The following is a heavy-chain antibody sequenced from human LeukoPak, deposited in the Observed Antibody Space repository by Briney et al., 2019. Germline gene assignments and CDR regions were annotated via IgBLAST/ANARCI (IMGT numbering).Heavy chain of an antibody. J-gene: IGHJ6*02. Sequence: SETLSLTCTVSGDSICSYFWSWIRQSPGKGLEWIGHIYHSGSTNYNPSLKSRVTISIDTSKNQFSLKLTSVTSADTAVYYCARDGPAYTSRWYDYYYGLDVWGQGTTVTVSS. D-gene: IGHD2-2*01. V-gene: IGHV4-59*01. CDR2: IYHSGST. CDR3: ARDGPAYTSRWYDYYYGLDV. CDR1: GDSICSYF.